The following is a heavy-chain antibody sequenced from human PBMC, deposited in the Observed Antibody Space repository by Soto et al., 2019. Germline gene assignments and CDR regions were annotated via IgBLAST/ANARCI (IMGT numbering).Heavy chain of an antibody. CDR3: AKKGLGSLATYCNSCDCHDAFDL. J-gene: IGHJ3*01. V-gene: IGHV3-23*01. D-gene: IGHD2-21*02. CDR1: GFTFTNYA. Sequence: EVQLLESGGGLVQPGGSLRLSCAASGFTFTNYAMTWVRQAPGKGLEWVSTVRGGGDGTYYADSVKGRFSTSRDNSRNTVYLQMNSLRAEDTAVYYCAKKGLGSLATYCNSCDCHDAFDLWGQGTIVTVSS. CDR2: VRGGGDGT.